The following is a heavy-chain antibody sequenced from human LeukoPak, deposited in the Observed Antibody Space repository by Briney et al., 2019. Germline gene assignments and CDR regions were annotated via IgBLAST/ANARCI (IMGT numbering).Heavy chain of an antibody. D-gene: IGHD2-2*01. V-gene: IGHV1-69*01. J-gene: IGHJ4*02. CDR3: AREEGGCSSTSCYGQFGY. CDR1: GGTFSSYA. Sequence: SVKVSCKASGGTFSSYAISWVRRAPGQGLEWMGGIIPIFGTANYAQKFQGRVTITADESTSTAYMELSSLRSEDTAVYYCAREEGGCSSTSCYGQFGYWGQGTLVTVSS. CDR2: IIPIFGTA.